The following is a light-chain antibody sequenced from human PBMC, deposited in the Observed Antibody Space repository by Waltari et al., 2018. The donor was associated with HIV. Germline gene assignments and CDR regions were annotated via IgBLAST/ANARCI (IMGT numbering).Light chain of an antibody. CDR3: LQHNTYPLT. CDR1: QGFRND. Sequence: DIQMTQSPSSLSASVGDRVTITCRASQGFRNDVAWYQQKPGTAPKRLIYVASSLQSGVPSRFSGSGSGTEFTLTISCLQPEDFATYYCLQHNTYPLTFGGGTKVEIK. CDR2: VAS. V-gene: IGKV1-17*01. J-gene: IGKJ4*01.